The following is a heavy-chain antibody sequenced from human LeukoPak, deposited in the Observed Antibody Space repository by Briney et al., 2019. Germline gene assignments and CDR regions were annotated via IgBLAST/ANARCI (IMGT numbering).Heavy chain of an antibody. J-gene: IGHJ5*02. CDR1: GFNFGDYT. CDR2: IRSKAYGGTA. V-gene: IGHV3-49*04. Sequence: PGGSLRLSCTTSGFNFGDYTMTWVRQAPGKGLEWIGFIRSKAYGGTAEYAASVKGRFVISRDDSVNIAFLQMNGLRTGDTAFYYCTRGGGWFYPLTSWGPGTLVTVSS. CDR3: TRGGGWFYPLTS. D-gene: IGHD6-19*01.